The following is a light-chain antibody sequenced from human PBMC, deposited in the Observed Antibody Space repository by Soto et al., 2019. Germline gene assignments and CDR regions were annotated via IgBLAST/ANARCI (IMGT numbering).Light chain of an antibody. CDR2: GAS. V-gene: IGKV3-20*01. Sequence: EIVLTQSPGTLSLSPGERATLSCRASQSVSSSYLAWYQQKPGQAPRLLIYGASSRATGIPDRFSGSGSGTEFTLTISSLQPDDFATYFGQQYNSYSLFGGGTKVDIK. CDR1: QSVSSSY. CDR3: QQYNSYSL. J-gene: IGKJ4*02.